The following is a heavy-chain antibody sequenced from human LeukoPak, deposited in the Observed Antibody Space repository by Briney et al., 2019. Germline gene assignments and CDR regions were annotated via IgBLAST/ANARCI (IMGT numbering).Heavy chain of an antibody. CDR3: AKDLSGSGSYLYYYYYMDV. Sequence: GGSLRLSCAASGFSFSSYSMNWVRQAPGKGLEWVSSISSSSSYIYYADSVKGRFTISRDNAKNSLYLQMNSLRAEDTAVYYCAKDLSGSGSYLYYYYYMDVWGKGTTVTISS. CDR1: GFSFSSYS. J-gene: IGHJ6*03. CDR2: ISSSSSYI. D-gene: IGHD3-10*01. V-gene: IGHV3-21*01.